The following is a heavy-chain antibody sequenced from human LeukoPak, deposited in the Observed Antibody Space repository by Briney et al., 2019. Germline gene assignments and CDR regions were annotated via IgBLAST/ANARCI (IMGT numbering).Heavy chain of an antibody. D-gene: IGHD6-13*01. CDR2: ISGDGGST. V-gene: IGHV3-43*02. CDR3: AKAASRWASFGYFDL. CDR1: GFTFDDYA. Sequence: GGSLRLSCAASGFTFDDYAMHWVRQAPGKGLEWVSLISGDGGSTYYADSVKGRFTISRDNSKNSLYLHMNSLRTEDTALYYCAKAASRWASFGYFDLWGRGTLVTVSS. J-gene: IGHJ2*01.